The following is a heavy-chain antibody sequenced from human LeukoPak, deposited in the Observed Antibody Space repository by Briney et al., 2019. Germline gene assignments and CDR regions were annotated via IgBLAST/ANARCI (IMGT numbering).Heavy chain of an antibody. Sequence: SETLSLTCSVSGGSISLSYYYWGWIRQPPGKALEWIGSVYYSGTTSYNPSLKSRVAISVDMSKNHFSLRLSSVTAADTAMYYCARGTLYSGWSYYFDYWGQGSQVTVSS. CDR2: VYYSGTT. V-gene: IGHV4-39*07. J-gene: IGHJ4*02. D-gene: IGHD6-19*01. CDR1: GGSISLSYYY. CDR3: ARGTLYSGWSYYFDY.